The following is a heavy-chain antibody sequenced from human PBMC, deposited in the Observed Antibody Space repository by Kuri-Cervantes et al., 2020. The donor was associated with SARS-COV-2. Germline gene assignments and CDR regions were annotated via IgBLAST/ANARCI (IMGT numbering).Heavy chain of an antibody. Sequence: GGSLRLSCAASGFTAASNYMSWVRQAPGKGLGWVSVIYSGGSTYYADSVKGRFTISRDNSKNTLYLQLNSLRAEDTAVYYCAKDRGSGGTWYYSDYWGQGTLVTVSS. CDR1: GFTAASNY. V-gene: IGHV3-53*01. D-gene: IGHD2-15*01. J-gene: IGHJ4*02. CDR3: AKDRGSGGTWYYSDY. CDR2: IYSGGST.